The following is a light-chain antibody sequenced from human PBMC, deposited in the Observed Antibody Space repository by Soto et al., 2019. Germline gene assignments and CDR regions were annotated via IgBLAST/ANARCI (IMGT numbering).Light chain of an antibody. CDR3: QQYNTFSWT. V-gene: IGKV1-5*03. Sequence: DIQMTQSPSTLSASVGDRVTITCRASQTIGRWLAWYQQKPGKAPSLLIYQASNLEVGVPSRFSGSGSGTQFTLTISSLQPEDFAVYFCQQYNTFSWTFGQGTNVETK. J-gene: IGKJ1*01. CDR1: QTIGRW. CDR2: QAS.